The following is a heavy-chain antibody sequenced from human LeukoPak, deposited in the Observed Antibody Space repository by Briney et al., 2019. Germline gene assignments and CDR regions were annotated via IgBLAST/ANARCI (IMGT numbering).Heavy chain of an antibody. V-gene: IGHV4-38-2*02. D-gene: IGHD6-13*01. CDR3: ARGRIAAAAPGDY. CDR1: GYSISSGYF. J-gene: IGHJ4*02. CDR2: IFHSGYT. Sequence: PSETLSLTCTVSGYSISSGYFWGWIRQSPGTGLEWIGSIFHSGYTNYNPSLKSRVTISVDTSKNQFSLKLSSVTAADTAVYYCARGRIAAAAPGDYWGQGTLVTVSS.